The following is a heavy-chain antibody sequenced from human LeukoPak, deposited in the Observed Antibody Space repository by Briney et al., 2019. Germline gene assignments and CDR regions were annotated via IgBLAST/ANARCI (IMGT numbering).Heavy chain of an antibody. Sequence: PVGSLRLSCAASGFTFSRYAMSWVRQAPGNGLKWVSFISGSGDNTYYADSVKGRFTISRDNSKNTLYLQMNSLRAEDTAVYYCAKDLGFGELGLDYWGQGTLVTVSS. D-gene: IGHD3-10*01. J-gene: IGHJ4*02. CDR3: AKDLGFGELGLDY. CDR1: GFTFSRYA. V-gene: IGHV3-23*01. CDR2: ISGSGDNT.